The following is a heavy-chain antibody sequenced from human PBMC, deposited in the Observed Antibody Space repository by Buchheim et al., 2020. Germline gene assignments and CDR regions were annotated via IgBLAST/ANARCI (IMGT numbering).Heavy chain of an antibody. Sequence: EVQLVESGGGLVQAGGSLRLSCAASGFTFSSNWMSWVRQAPGKGLEWVANIKQDGSEKYYVDSVKGRFTISTDNAKNSLYLQMNSLRAEDSAVYYCASSYGTFAFDIWGQGT. J-gene: IGHJ3*02. V-gene: IGHV3-7*01. CDR1: GFTFSSNW. CDR3: ASSYGTFAFDI. CDR2: IKQDGSEK. D-gene: IGHD1-7*01.